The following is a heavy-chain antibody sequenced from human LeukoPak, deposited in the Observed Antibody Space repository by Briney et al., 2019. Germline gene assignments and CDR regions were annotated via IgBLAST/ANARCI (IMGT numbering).Heavy chain of an antibody. Sequence: GGSLRLSCAASGFMFSSNWMSWVRQAPGKGLEWVANIKQDGSEKYYVDSVKGRFTISRDNAKNSLYLQMNSLRAEDTAVYYCARDGLRRDYVWGSYRYNWFDPWGQGTLVTVSS. CDR3: ARDGLRRDYVWGSYRYNWFDP. J-gene: IGHJ5*02. V-gene: IGHV3-7*03. CDR2: IKQDGSEK. D-gene: IGHD3-16*02. CDR1: GFMFSSNW.